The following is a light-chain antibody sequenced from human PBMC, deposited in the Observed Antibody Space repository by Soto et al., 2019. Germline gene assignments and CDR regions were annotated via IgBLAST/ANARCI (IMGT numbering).Light chain of an antibody. V-gene: IGKV3-15*01. CDR1: QSVSSN. J-gene: IGKJ2*01. CDR3: QQYNNWRPYT. CDR2: GAS. Sequence: EIVMTQSPATLSVSPGERATLSCSATQSVSSNLAWYQQKPGQAPMILIYGASTSDTGIPARFSGSGSGTEFTLTISSLQSEDFAVYYCQQYNNWRPYTFGQGTKLEIK.